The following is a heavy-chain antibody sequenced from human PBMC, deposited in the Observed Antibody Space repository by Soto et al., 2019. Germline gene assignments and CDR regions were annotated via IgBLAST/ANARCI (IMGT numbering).Heavy chain of an antibody. Sequence: SQTLSLTCAISGDSVSSNGGAWNWLRQSPSRGLEWLGRTYYRSKWFNDYAVSVKGRITINPDTSKNQFSLQLNSVTPEDTAVYYCSRDRAEAGTYYYGMDVWGQGTTVTVSS. D-gene: IGHD6-19*01. CDR2: TYYRSKWFN. CDR1: GDSVSSNGGA. V-gene: IGHV6-1*01. J-gene: IGHJ6*02. CDR3: SRDRAEAGTYYYGMDV.